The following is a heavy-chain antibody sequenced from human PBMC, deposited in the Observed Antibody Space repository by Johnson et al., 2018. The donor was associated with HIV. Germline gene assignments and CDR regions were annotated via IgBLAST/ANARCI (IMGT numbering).Heavy chain of an antibody. CDR3: AETPGIEAAGTGYAFDI. V-gene: IGHV3-30*04. J-gene: IGHJ3*02. D-gene: IGHD6-13*01. CDR1: GFTFSSYA. CDR2: ISYDGSNK. Sequence: QVQLVESGGGVVQPGRSLRLSCAASGFTFSSYAMHWVRQAPGKGLEWVAVISYDGSNKYYADSVKGRFTISRDNSKNTLYLQMNSLRAEDTAVYYCAETPGIEAAGTGYAFDIWGQGTVVTVSS.